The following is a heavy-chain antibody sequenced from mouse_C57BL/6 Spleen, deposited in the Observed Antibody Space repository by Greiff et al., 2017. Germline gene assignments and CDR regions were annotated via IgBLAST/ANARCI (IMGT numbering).Heavy chain of an antibody. D-gene: IGHD2-3*01. CDR2: ISNGGGST. J-gene: IGHJ1*03. CDR1: GFTFSDYY. CDR3: ARWFYDYWYFDV. Sequence: EVQRVESGGGLVQPGGSLKLSCAASGFTFSDYYMYWVRQTPEKRLEWVAYISNGGGSTYYPDTVKGRFTISRDNAKNTLYLQMSRLKSEDTAMYYCARWFYDYWYFDVWGTGTTVTVSS. V-gene: IGHV5-12*01.